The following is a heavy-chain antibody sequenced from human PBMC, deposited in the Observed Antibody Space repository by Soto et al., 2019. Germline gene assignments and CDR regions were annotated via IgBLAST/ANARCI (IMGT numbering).Heavy chain of an antibody. J-gene: IGHJ5*02. V-gene: IGHV5-51*01. CDR3: ARHGFYGDFSSNYFDP. CDR2: IYPSDSQT. Sequence: GESLKIACKGSGYTFSNYWIAWVRQMPGKGLEYMGIIYPSDSQTRYSPSFQGQVTISADKSISTAYLQWTSLKASDTAIYYCARHGFYGDFSSNYFDPWGQGTLVTVSS. D-gene: IGHD4-17*01. CDR1: GYTFSNYW.